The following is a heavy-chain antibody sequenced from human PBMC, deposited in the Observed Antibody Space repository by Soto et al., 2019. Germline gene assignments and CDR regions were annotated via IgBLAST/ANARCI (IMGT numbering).Heavy chain of an antibody. J-gene: IGHJ4*02. CDR3: AGGISYFDY. Sequence: QVQLVESGGGVVQPGRSLRLSCAASGFTFSSYGMHWVRQAPGKGLEWVAVIWYDGSNKYYADSVKGRFTISRDNSKNTLYLQMKSLRAEDTAVYYCAGGISYFDYWGQGTPVTVSP. V-gene: IGHV3-33*01. CDR2: IWYDGSNK. CDR1: GFTFSSYG. D-gene: IGHD2-15*01.